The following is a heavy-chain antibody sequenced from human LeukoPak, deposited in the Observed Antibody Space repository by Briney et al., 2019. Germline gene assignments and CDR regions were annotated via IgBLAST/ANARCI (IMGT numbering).Heavy chain of an antibody. J-gene: IGHJ6*04. D-gene: IGHD3-10*02. CDR1: GFTFSSNW. CDR3: AELGITMIGGV. V-gene: IGHV3-7*01. Sequence: GGSLRLSCAASGFTFSSNWMSWVRQAPGKGLEWVANIKGDGSEKYYVDSVKGRFTISRDNAKNSLYLQMNSLRAEDTAVYYCAELGITMIGGVWGKGTTVTISS. CDR2: IKGDGSEK.